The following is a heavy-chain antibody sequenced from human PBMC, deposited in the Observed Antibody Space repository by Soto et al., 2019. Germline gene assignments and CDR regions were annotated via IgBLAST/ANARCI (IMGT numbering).Heavy chain of an antibody. D-gene: IGHD3-10*01. J-gene: IGHJ4*02. CDR3: ASEPITMVRGVIID. CDR1: GSTFSSYT. V-gene: IGHV1-69*02. Sequence: QVQLVQSGAEVKKPGSSVKVSCKASGSTFSSYTINWVRQAPGQGLEWMGRIIPILGIANYAQKFQGRVTITADKSTSTAYMELSSLRSEDTAVYYCASEPITMVRGVIIDWGQGTLVTVSS. CDR2: IIPILGIA.